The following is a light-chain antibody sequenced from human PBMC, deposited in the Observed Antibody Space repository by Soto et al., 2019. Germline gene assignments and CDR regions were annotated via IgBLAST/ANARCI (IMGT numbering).Light chain of an antibody. J-gene: IGKJ1*01. Sequence: DIVMTQSPDSLAASLGERATINCKSSQSVLYSSNNKNYLAWYQQKSGQPPKLLISWASTRESGVPDRFSGSGSGTDFILTISSLQAEDVAVYYCQQYYSTPRAFGQGTKVEI. V-gene: IGKV4-1*01. CDR1: QSVLYSSNNKNY. CDR2: WAS. CDR3: QQYYSTPRA.